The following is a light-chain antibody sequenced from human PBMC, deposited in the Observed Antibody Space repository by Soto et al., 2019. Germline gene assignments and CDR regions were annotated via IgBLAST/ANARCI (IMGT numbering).Light chain of an antibody. CDR2: AAS. CDR3: QQYGNSPT. CDR1: QRVDSGY. V-gene: IGKV3-20*01. J-gene: IGKJ1*01. Sequence: EIVLTQSPATLSLSPGERATLSCRTSQRVDSGYIAWHQQRPVQSPRLIMYAASSIVTGIPDRFSGSGSGTGFILTISRLVPEYVAVYYCQQYGNSPTFGQGTKVEI.